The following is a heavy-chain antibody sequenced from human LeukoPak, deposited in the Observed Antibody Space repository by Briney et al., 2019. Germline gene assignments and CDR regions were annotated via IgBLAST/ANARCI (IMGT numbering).Heavy chain of an antibody. J-gene: IGHJ4*02. CDR3: VRATGFGGVTRH. D-gene: IGHD3-16*01. CDR2: INSDGSST. V-gene: IGHV3-74*01. Sequence: PGGSLRLSCAASGFTFSSYWMHWGRQAPGKGLVWVSRINSDGSSTSYADSVKGRFTISGDNAKNTLYLQMNSLRAEDTAVYYWVRATGFGGVTRHWGQGTLVTVSS. CDR1: GFTFSSYW.